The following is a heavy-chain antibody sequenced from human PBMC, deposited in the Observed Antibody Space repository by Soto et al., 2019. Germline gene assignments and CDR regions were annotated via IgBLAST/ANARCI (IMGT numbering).Heavy chain of an antibody. V-gene: IGHV5-51*01. D-gene: IGHD3-22*01. Sequence: GGSLKISCEASGHTFSKYWIGWVRQLPGKGLGWMGSIYPEDSHSRYSPSFHSQVIISADKSIATAYLQWRSLKASETAMYFCARGAWRNYYNSGDFYLPFDAWGQGTQVTVSS. CDR1: GHTFSKYW. CDR2: IYPEDSHS. CDR3: ARGAWRNYYNSGDFYLPFDA. J-gene: IGHJ4*02.